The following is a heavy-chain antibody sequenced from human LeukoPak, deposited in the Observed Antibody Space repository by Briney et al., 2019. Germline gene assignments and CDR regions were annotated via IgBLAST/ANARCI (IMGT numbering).Heavy chain of an antibody. V-gene: IGHV1-18*01. CDR1: GYTLTSYG. D-gene: IGHD2-15*01. Sequence: ASVKVSCKASGYTLTSYGISWVRQAPGQGLEWMGWISAYNGNTNYAQKLQGRVTMTTDTSTSTTYMELRSLRSDDTAMYYCARGRGGTRFRGVDWFDPWGQGTLVTVSS. J-gene: IGHJ5*02. CDR3: ARGRGGTRFRGVDWFDP. CDR2: ISAYNGNT.